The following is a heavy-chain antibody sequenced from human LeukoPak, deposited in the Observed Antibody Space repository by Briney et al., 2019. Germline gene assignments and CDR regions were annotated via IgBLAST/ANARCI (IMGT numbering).Heavy chain of an antibody. CDR3: ARQPTHYYDSSVWFDY. V-gene: IGHV3-7*01. D-gene: IGHD3-22*01. CDR1: GFTFSSYW. J-gene: IGHJ4*02. CDR2: IKQDGSEK. Sequence: GGSLRLSCAASGFTFSSYWMSWVRQAPGKGLEWVANIKQDGSEKYYVDSVKGRFTISRDNAKNSLYLQMNSLRAEDTAVYYCARQPTHYYDSSVWFDYWGQGTLVTVSS.